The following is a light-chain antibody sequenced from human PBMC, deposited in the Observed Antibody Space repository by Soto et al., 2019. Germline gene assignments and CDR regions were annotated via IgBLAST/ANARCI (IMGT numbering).Light chain of an antibody. V-gene: IGLV2-14*03. CDR2: DVS. J-gene: IGLJ1*01. CDR1: SSDVGSDYNY. CDR3: CSYTSIRTYV. Sequence: QSALTQPASVSGSPGQSIAISCTGTSSDVGSDYNYVSWYQQHPGKAPKLMVYDVSTRPSGVSNRFSGSKSGTTASLTISGLQAECEADYYCCSYTSIRTYVFGTGTKLTVL.